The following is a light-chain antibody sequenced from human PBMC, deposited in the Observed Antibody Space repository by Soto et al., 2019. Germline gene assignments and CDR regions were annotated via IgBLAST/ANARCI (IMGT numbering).Light chain of an antibody. Sequence: QAVVTQETSLTVSPGGTVTLTCGSSTGAVTSGHWPYWFQQKPGQAPRTLIYETTKKHPWTPSRFSGSLLGEKAVLTLSGAQPEDAADYFCLLYYSGSRVFGGGTKLTVL. CDR3: LLYYSGSRV. J-gene: IGLJ3*02. CDR2: ETT. V-gene: IGLV7-46*01. CDR1: TGAVTSGHW.